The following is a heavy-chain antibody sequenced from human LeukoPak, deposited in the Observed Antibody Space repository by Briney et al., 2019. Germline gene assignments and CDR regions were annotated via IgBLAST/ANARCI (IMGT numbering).Heavy chain of an antibody. J-gene: IGHJ4*02. V-gene: IGHV1-18*01. D-gene: IGHD3-22*01. CDR1: GYTFTSYG. Sequence: ASVKVSCKASGYTFTSYGISWVRQAPGQGLEWMGWTSAYNGNTNYAQKLQGRVTMTTDTSTSTAYMELRSLRSDDTAVYYCARVYRGTGYYDSSGYYFDYWGQGTLVTVSS. CDR3: ARVYRGTGYYDSSGYYFDY. CDR2: TSAYNGNT.